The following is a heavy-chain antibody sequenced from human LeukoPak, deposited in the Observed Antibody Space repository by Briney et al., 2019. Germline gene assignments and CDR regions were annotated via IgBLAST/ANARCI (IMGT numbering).Heavy chain of an antibody. CDR3: ARDGTMGATIDY. D-gene: IGHD1-26*01. Sequence: SETLSLTCTVSGGSISSYYWSWIRQPPGKGLEWIGYIYYSGSTNYNPSLNSRVTISVDTSKNQFSLKLSSVTAADTAVYYCARDGTMGATIDYWGQGTLVTVSS. J-gene: IGHJ4*02. CDR2: IYYSGST. V-gene: IGHV4-59*01. CDR1: GGSISSYY.